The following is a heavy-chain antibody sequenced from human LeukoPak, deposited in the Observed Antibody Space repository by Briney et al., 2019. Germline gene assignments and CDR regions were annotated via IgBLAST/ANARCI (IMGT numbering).Heavy chain of an antibody. V-gene: IGHV4-39*01. CDR3: ARHDYGDYNDAFDI. J-gene: IGHJ3*02. CDR1: GGSISSSSYY. D-gene: IGHD4-17*01. Sequence: KPSETLSLTCTVSGGSISSSSYYWGWIRQPPGKGLEWIGSIYYSGSTYYNPSLKSRVTISVDTSKNRFSLKLSSVTAADTAVYYCARHDYGDYNDAFDIWGQGTMVTVSS. CDR2: IYYSGST.